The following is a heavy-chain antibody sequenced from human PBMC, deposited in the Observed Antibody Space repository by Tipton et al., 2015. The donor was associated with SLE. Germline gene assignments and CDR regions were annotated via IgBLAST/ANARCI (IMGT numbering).Heavy chain of an antibody. D-gene: IGHD3-10*01. V-gene: IGHV4-34*01. CDR2: TNPSGNT. CDR1: GGSFSGYS. CDR3: ARGAKERITLVRVRPYYFDY. Sequence: TLSLTCAVYGGSFSGYSWSLIRQPPGKGLGWLGQTNPSGNTNSNPSLKSRVTISVDTSNNQLSLKLTPVTAADTAVYYCARGAKERITLVRVRPYYFDYWGQGSLVTVSS. J-gene: IGHJ4*01.